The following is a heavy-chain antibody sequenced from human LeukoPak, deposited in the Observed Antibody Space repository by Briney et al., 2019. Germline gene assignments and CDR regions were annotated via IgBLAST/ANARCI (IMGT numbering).Heavy chain of an antibody. CDR3: AKDQGASSYSFDY. Sequence: SGRSLRLSCAASGFTFSNYALHWVRQAPGKGLEWVAVISYDGSNKFYADSVRGRFTISRDNSKNTLFLQMNSLRPEDTAVYYCAKDQGASSYSFDYWGRGTLVTVSS. J-gene: IGHJ4*02. V-gene: IGHV3-30*04. CDR1: GFTFSNYA. CDR2: ISYDGSNK. D-gene: IGHD1-26*01.